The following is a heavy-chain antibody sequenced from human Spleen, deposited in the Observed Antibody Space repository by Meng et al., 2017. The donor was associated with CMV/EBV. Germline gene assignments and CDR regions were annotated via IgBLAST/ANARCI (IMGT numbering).Heavy chain of an antibody. CDR3: ARQEYAFDI. Sequence: GGSLRLSCAASGFNFSSSAMHWVRQAPGKGLEWVAAISYDGSDKYYIDFVEGRFTISRDNSENTLYLQMNSLRAEDTAVYYCARQEYAFDIWGQGTMVTVSS. CDR2: ISYDGSDK. D-gene: IGHD2/OR15-2a*01. J-gene: IGHJ3*02. V-gene: IGHV3-30*04. CDR1: GFNFSSSA.